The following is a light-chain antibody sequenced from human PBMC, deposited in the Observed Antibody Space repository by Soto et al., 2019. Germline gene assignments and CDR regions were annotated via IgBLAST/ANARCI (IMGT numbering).Light chain of an antibody. Sequence: DIQMTQSQSSLSASVGDRVTITCRASQSISSYLNWYQQKPGKAPKILIYAASSLQSGVPSRFSGSGSGTDFNLTIRRLETEDAAVYECQQYGSSPITFGQGTRREIK. CDR1: QSISSY. V-gene: IGKV1-39*01. J-gene: IGKJ5*01. CDR3: QQYGSSPIT. CDR2: AAS.